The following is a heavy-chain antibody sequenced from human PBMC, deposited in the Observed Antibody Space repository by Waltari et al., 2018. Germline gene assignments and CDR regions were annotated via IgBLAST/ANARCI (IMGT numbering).Heavy chain of an antibody. CDR2: IYYSGST. V-gene: IGHV4-39*01. D-gene: IGHD3-22*01. CDR1: GGSISSSSYY. J-gene: IGHJ3*02. Sequence: QESGPGLVKPSETLSLTCTVSGGSISSSSYYWGWIRQPPGKGLEWIGSIYYSGSTYYNPSLKSRVTISVDTSKNQFSLKLSSVTAADTAVYYCARGIPMIVVVITSDAFDIWGQGTMVTVSS. CDR3: ARGIPMIVVVITSDAFDI.